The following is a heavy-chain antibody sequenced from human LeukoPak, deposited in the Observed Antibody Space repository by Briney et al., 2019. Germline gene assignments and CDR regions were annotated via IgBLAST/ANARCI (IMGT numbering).Heavy chain of an antibody. CDR1: GGSISSHY. Sequence: SETLSLTCTVSGGSISSHYWSWIRQPPGKGLEWIGYIYYSGSTNYNPPLKSRVTISVDTPKNQFSLKLSSVTAADTAVYYCARATYYYDILTGPYYYYMDVWGKGTTVTVSS. J-gene: IGHJ6*03. V-gene: IGHV4-59*11. CDR2: IYYSGST. CDR3: ARATYYYDILTGPYYYYMDV. D-gene: IGHD3-9*01.